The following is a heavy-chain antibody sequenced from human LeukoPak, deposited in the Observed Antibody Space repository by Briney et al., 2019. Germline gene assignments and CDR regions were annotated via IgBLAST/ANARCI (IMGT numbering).Heavy chain of an antibody. V-gene: IGHV1-69-2*01. D-gene: IGHD3-3*01. CDR2: VDPEDGET. Sequence: ATVKISCKVSGYTFTDYYMHWVQQAPGKGLEWMGLVDPEDGETIYAEKFQGRVTITADTSTDTAYMELSSLRSGDTAVYYCATNPERGVVTNDYWGQGTLVTVSS. CDR3: ATNPERGVVTNDY. CDR1: GYTFTDYY. J-gene: IGHJ4*02.